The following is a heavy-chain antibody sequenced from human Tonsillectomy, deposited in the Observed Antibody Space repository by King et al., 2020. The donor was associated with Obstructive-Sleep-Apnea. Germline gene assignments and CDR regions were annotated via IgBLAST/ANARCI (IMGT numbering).Heavy chain of an antibody. Sequence: VQLVESGGGLVQPGGSLRLSCAASGFTFRNYVMNWVRQAPGKGLEWVSSISGSGDTTYYADSAKGRFTISRDFSKNTLYLQMNSLRAEDTAVYYCAKDFAVEGFMVVSAPTFDPWGPGTLVTVSS. V-gene: IGHV3-23*04. D-gene: IGHD2-15*01. CDR3: AKDFAVEGFMVVSAPTFDP. CDR2: ISGSGDTT. J-gene: IGHJ5*02. CDR1: GFTFRNYV.